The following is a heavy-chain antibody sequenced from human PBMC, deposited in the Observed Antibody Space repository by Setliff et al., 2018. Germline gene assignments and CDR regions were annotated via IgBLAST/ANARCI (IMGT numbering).Heavy chain of an antibody. V-gene: IGHV4-4*09. J-gene: IGHJ3*02. CDR3: ARHENDYGDYDDAFDI. Sequence: PSETLSLTCTVSGGSISRYHWSWIRQPPGKGLEWIGHIFSKGSTNNNPSLKSRVTISIDSSKNQMPLRMTSVTTADTAVYYCARHENDYGDYDDAFDIWGQGTMVTVSS. CDR2: IFSKGST. D-gene: IGHD4-17*01. CDR1: GGSISRYH.